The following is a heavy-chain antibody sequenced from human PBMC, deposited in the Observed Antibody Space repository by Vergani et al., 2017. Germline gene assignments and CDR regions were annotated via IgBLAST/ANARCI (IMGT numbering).Heavy chain of an antibody. D-gene: IGHD1-26*01. CDR2: IIPIFGTA. J-gene: IGHJ3*02. V-gene: IGHV1-69*01. CDR3: ARDRIVGATTSGDDAFDI. Sequence: QVQLVQSGAEVKKPGSSVKVSCKASGGTFSSYAISWVRQAPGQGLEWMGGIIPIFGTANYAQKFQGRVTITADESTSTAYMELSSLRSEDTAVDYCARDRIVGATTSGDDAFDIWGQGTMVTVSS. CDR1: GGTFSSYA.